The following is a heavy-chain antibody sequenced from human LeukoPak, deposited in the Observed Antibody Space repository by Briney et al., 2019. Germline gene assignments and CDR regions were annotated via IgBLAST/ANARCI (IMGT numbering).Heavy chain of an antibody. Sequence: GSLRLSCAASGFIVSSNYMSWVRQAPGKGLEWVSAIYSGGNTYYADSVKGRFTISRDNSKNTLYLQMNSLRAEDAAVYFCAKAPVTSCRGAYCYPFDSWGQGTLVTVSS. CDR1: GFIVSSNY. V-gene: IGHV3-53*01. D-gene: IGHD2-21*01. CDR3: AKAPVTSCRGAYCYPFDS. CDR2: IYSGGNT. J-gene: IGHJ4*02.